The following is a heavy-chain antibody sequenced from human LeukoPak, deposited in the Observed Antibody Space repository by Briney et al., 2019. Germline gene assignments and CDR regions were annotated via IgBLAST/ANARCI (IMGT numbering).Heavy chain of an antibody. J-gene: IGHJ5*02. V-gene: IGHV4-59*11. CDR3: ARGTTSRRGFDP. CDR2: IYYSGST. CDR1: GCTISSHY. D-gene: IGHD2-2*01. Sequence: SETLSLTCTGYGCTISSHYWSWIRQPPGKGLEWNGYIYYSGSTNYNHSLQSRVTLSVDTSKNQFSLKLTSVTAADTAVYYCARGTTSRRGFDPWGQGTLVTVSS.